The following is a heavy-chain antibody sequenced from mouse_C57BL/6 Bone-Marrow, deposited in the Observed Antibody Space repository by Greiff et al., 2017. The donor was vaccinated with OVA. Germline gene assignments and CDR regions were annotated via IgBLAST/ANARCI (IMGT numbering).Heavy chain of an antibody. V-gene: IGHV1-69*01. CDR2: IDPSDSYP. Sequence: QVQLQQPGAELVMPGASVKLSCKASGYTFTSYWMHWVKQRPGPGLEWIGEIDPSDSYPYYNHKFKGKSTLTVDKSSSTAYMQLSSLTSEEAAVYYCARERSFYYGSSYWYFDGWGKGTTVTVSS. CDR3: ARERSFYYGSSYWYFDG. D-gene: IGHD1-1*01. CDR1: GYTFTSYW. J-gene: IGHJ1*03.